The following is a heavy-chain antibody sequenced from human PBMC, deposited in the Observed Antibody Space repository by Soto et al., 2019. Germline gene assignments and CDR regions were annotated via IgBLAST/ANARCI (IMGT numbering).Heavy chain of an antibody. Sequence: RESLKISCKGSGYSFTSYWISWVRQMPGKGLEWMGRIDPSDSYTNYSPSFQGHVTISADKSISTAYLQWSSLKASDTAMYYCARHISYYDSSGYPTPFDYWGQGTLVTVSS. CDR1: GYSFTSYW. J-gene: IGHJ4*02. CDR3: ARHISYYDSSGYPTPFDY. CDR2: IDPSDSYT. V-gene: IGHV5-10-1*01. D-gene: IGHD3-22*01.